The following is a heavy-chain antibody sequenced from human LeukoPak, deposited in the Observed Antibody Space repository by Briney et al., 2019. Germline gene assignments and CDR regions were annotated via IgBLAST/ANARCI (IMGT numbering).Heavy chain of an antibody. CDR3: AKDRSQAYYFDY. V-gene: IGHV3-48*01. CDR1: GFTFSSYS. CDR2: IGSSSSTI. J-gene: IGHJ4*02. Sequence: PGGSLRLSCAASGFTFSSYSMNWVRQAPGKGLEWVSYIGSSSSTIYYGDSVKGRFTISRDNSKNTLYLQMNSLRAEDTAVYYCAKDRSQAYYFDYWGQGTLVTVSS.